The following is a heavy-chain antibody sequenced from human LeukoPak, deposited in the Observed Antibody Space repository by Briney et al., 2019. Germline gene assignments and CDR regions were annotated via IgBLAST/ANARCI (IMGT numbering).Heavy chain of an antibody. CDR2: INHSGNT. V-gene: IGHV4-34*01. J-gene: IGHJ4*02. Sequence: PSETLSLTCAVYGGAFSGYYWSWIRQRPGKGLEWIGEINHSGNTNYTPSLKSRVTISVDTSKNQFSLKLSSVPAADTAVYYCARLVGAATDPFDYWGQGTLVTVSS. D-gene: IGHD1-26*01. CDR3: ARLVGAATDPFDY. CDR1: GGAFSGYY.